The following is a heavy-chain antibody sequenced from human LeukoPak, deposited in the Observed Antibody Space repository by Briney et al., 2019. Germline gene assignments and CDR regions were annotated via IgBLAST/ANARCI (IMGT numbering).Heavy chain of an antibody. CDR1: GGSFSGYY. J-gene: IGHJ4*02. CDR3: ARGIAAAGTQ. V-gene: IGHV4-34*01. CDR2: INHSGST. D-gene: IGHD6-13*01. Sequence: SETLSLTCAVYGGSFSGYYWSWIRQPPGKGLEWTGEINHSGSTNYNPSLKSRVTISVDTSKNQFSLKLSPVTAADTAVYYCARGIAAAGTQWGQGTLVTVSS.